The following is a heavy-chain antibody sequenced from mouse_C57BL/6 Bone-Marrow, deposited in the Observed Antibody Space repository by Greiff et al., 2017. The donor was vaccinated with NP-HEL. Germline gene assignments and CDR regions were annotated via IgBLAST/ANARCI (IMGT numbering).Heavy chain of an antibody. CDR1: GYSITSGYY. CDR2: ISYDGSN. J-gene: IGHJ3*01. V-gene: IGHV3-6*01. CDR3: ARDHYGSSYGFAY. Sequence: DVKLQESGPGLVKPSQSLSLTCSVTGYSITSGYYWNWIRQFPGNKLEWMGYISYDGSNNYNPSLKNRISITRDTSKNQFFLKLNSVTTEDTATYYCARDHYGSSYGFAYWGQGTLVTVSA. D-gene: IGHD1-1*01.